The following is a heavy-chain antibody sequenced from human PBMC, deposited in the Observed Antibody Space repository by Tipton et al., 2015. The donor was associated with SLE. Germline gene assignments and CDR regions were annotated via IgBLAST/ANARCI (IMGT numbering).Heavy chain of an antibody. CDR3: ARGWAQAAPYGMDV. Sequence: SLRLSCAASGFTFSSYSMNWVRQAPGKGLEWVSSISSSSSYIYYADSVKGRFTISRDNAKNSLYLQMNSLRAEDTAVYYCARGWAQAAPYGMDVWGQGTTVTVSS. J-gene: IGHJ6*02. D-gene: IGHD6-6*01. CDR1: GFTFSSYS. V-gene: IGHV3-21*01. CDR2: ISSSSSYI.